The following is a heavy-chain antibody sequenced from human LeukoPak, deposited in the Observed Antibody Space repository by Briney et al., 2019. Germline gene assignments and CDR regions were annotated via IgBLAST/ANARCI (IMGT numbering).Heavy chain of an antibody. CDR2: IDYSGST. D-gene: IGHD6-19*01. Sequence: SGTLSLTCTVSGGSISSYYWSWIRQPPGHRLGGIAYIDYSGSTNYNPPLKSRVTISADTSKSQFSLKLSSVTAADTAMYYCASRAVATYYFDYWGQGTLVTVSS. CDR1: GGSISSYY. CDR3: ASRAVATYYFDY. J-gene: IGHJ4*02. V-gene: IGHV4-59*01.